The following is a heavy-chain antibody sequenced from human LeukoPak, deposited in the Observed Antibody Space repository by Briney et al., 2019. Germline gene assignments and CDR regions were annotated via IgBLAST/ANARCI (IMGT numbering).Heavy chain of an antibody. J-gene: IGHJ2*01. CDR1: GGSFRRGDYY. CDR3: ARSPFSPARRYFDL. V-gene: IGHV4-30-4*08. D-gene: IGHD3-3*01. CDR2: IYYSGST. Sequence: SETLSLMCTVSGGSFRRGDYYWSWIRQPPGKGLEWIGYIYYSGSTYYNPSLKSRVTISVDTSKNQFSLKLSSVTAADTAVYYCARSPFSPARRYFDLWGRGTLVTVSS.